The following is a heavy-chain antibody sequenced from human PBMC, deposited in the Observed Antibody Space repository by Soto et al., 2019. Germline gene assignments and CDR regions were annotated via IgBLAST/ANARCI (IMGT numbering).Heavy chain of an antibody. J-gene: IGHJ4*02. CDR2: INAGNGNT. V-gene: IGHV1-3*01. CDR1: GYTFTSYA. Sequence: ASVKVSCKASGYTFTSYAMHWVRQAPGQRLEWMGWINAGNGNTKYSQKFQGRVTITRDTSASTAYMELSSLRSEDTAGYYCARGAYCGGDCPSIDYWGQGTLVTVSS. CDR3: ARGAYCGGDCPSIDY. D-gene: IGHD2-21*01.